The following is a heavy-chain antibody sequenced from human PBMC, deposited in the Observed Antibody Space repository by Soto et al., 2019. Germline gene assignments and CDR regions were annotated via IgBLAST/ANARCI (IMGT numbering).Heavy chain of an antibody. Sequence: LSLTCVVSNFSMSSGYYWGWIRQSPGKGLEWIASIYRSGTTSYNPSLKSRVTISVDPSKNQFSLMLTAVTAADTAVYYCARTHSGSYYSVFNYWGRGSLVTVSS. V-gene: IGHV4-38-2*01. CDR2: IYRSGTT. CDR3: ARTHSGSYYSVFNY. D-gene: IGHD1-26*01. CDR1: NFSMSSGYY. J-gene: IGHJ4*02.